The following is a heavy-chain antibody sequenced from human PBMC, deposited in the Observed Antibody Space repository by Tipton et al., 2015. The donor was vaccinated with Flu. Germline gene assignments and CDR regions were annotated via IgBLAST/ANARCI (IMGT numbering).Heavy chain of an antibody. J-gene: IGHJ5*02. CDR2: VSRTGST. D-gene: IGHD4-11*01. CDR1: GDSISSDFY. CDR3: ARRDYSSYVSDPKSWFDP. Sequence: LRLSCAVSGDSISSDFYWAWIRQFPGKGLEWIGTVSRTGSTIYNPSLKSRVTISIDTSKNQFSLNMRSVTAADMAVYYCARRDYSSYVSDPKSWFDPWGQGTLVAVSS. V-gene: IGHV4-38-2*01.